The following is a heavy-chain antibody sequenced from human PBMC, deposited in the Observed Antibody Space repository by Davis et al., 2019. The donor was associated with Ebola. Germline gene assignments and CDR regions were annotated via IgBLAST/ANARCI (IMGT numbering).Heavy chain of an antibody. D-gene: IGHD4-17*01. CDR2: INHSGST. Sequence: MPSETLSLTCAVYGGSFSGYYWSWIRQPPGKGLEWIGEINHSGSTNYNPSLKSRVTISVDTSKNQFSLKLSSVTAADTAVYYCARLGTMVTTSGQYFQHWGQGTLVTVSS. CDR3: ARLGTMVTTSGQYFQH. J-gene: IGHJ1*01. V-gene: IGHV4-34*01. CDR1: GGSFSGYY.